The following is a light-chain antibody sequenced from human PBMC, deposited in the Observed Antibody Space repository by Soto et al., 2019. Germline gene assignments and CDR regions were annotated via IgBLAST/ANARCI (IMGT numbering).Light chain of an antibody. Sequence: LTRSPGSRALSAGKRGSLSCRASQSIGNKQLAWYQQKPGQAPRLLIYGASSRAAGIPDRFGGSGSGTDLTLTISRLEPEDFAVYFCQHYVYSPYTLAQGTKVDIK. J-gene: IGKJ2*01. CDR1: QSIGNKQ. V-gene: IGKV3-20*01. CDR3: QHYVYSPYT. CDR2: GAS.